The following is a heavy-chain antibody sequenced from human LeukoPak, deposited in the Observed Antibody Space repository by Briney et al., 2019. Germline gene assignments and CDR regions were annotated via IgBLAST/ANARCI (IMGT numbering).Heavy chain of an antibody. J-gene: IGHJ3*02. CDR2: MKQDGSGR. CDR3: ARDGVGAFDI. V-gene: IGHV3-7*04. Sequence: PGGSLRLSCAASGFTFSSYSMNWVRQAPGKGLEWVANMKQDGSGRYYVDSVKGRFTISRDNAKNSLYLQMNSLRAEDTAVYYCARDGVGAFDIWGQGTMVTVSS. CDR1: GFTFSSYS. D-gene: IGHD3-10*01.